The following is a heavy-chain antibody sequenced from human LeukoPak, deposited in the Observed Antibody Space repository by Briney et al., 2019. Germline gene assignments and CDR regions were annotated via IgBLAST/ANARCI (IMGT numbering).Heavy chain of an antibody. Sequence: GGSLRLSCAASGFTFSSYWMSWVRQAPGKGLERVANIKQDGSEKYYVDSVKGRFTISRDNAKNSLYLQMNSLRAEDTAVYYCAREGPGGRGYSYGLFDYWGQGTLVTVSS. CDR1: GFTFSSYW. J-gene: IGHJ4*02. D-gene: IGHD5-18*01. V-gene: IGHV3-7*01. CDR2: IKQDGSEK. CDR3: AREGPGGRGYSYGLFDY.